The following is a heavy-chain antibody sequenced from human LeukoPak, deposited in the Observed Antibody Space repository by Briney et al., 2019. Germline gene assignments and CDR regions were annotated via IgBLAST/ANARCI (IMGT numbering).Heavy chain of an antibody. CDR1: GYTFSSSW. CDR2: IYPGDSDT. J-gene: IGHJ4*02. V-gene: IGHV5-51*01. Sequence: GESLKISCKGSGYTFSSSWIGWVRQMPGEGLEWMGIIYPGDSDTRYSPSFQGQVTISADKSINTAYLQWSSLKATDTGIYYCARQYGRPFDYWGQGTLVTVSS. CDR3: ARQYGRPFDY. D-gene: IGHD4-17*01.